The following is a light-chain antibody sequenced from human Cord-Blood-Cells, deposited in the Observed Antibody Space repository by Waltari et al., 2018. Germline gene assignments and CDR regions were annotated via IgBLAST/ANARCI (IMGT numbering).Light chain of an antibody. CDR2: GAS. CDR3: QQYGSSWT. CDR1: QSVSSSY. J-gene: IGKJ1*01. Sequence: EIVLTQSPGTLSLPRGERAPLSCRASQSVSSSYIAWYQQKPGQAPRRLIYGASSRATGIPDRFSGSWSGTDFTLTISRLEPEDFAVYYCQQYGSSWTFGQGTKVEIK. V-gene: IGKV3-20*01.